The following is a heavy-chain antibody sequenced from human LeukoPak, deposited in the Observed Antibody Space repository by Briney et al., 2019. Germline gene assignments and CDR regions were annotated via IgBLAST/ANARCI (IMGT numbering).Heavy chain of an antibody. CDR3: TRALSPMTLDY. CDR2: IRSKANSYAT. J-gene: IGHJ4*02. V-gene: IGHV3-73*01. CDR1: GFPFSSSA. D-gene: IGHD4/OR15-4a*01. Sequence: GGSPRLSCAASGFPFSSSAMTWVRQASGKGLEWVGRIRSKANSYATAYAASVKGRFTISRDDSKNTAYLQMNSLKTEDTAVYYCTRALSPMTLDYWGQGTLVTVSS.